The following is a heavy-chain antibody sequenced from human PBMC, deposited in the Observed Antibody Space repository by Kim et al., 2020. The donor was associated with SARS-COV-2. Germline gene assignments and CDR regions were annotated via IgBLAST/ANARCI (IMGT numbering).Heavy chain of an antibody. CDR1: GGSFSGYY. Sequence: SETLSLTCAVYGGSFSGYYWSWIRQPPGKGLEWIGEFNHSGSTNYNPSLKSRVTISVDTSKNQFSLKLSSVTAADTAVYYCARGLEYSSLYYYYYGMDVWGQGTTVTVSS. CDR2: FNHSGST. V-gene: IGHV4-34*01. D-gene: IGHD6-6*01. CDR3: ARGLEYSSLYYYYYGMDV. J-gene: IGHJ6*02.